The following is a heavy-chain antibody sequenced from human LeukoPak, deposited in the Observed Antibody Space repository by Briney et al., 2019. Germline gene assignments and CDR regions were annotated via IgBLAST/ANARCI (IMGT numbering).Heavy chain of an antibody. Sequence: ASVKVSCKASGYTFIGYYMHWVRQAPGQGLEWMGWINPNSGDTNYAQKFQGRVTMTRDTSISTAYMEMSRLRSDDTAVYYCASSIVYCSSTSCYFNWGQGTLVTVSS. CDR2: INPNSGDT. CDR1: GYTFIGYY. J-gene: IGHJ4*02. V-gene: IGHV1-2*02. CDR3: ASSIVYCSSTSCYFN. D-gene: IGHD2-2*01.